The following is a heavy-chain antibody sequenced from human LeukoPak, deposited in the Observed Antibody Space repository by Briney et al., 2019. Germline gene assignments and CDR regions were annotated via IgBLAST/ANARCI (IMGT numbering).Heavy chain of an antibody. CDR2: INSDGSST. CDR3: AKDGSSTSCFPDY. J-gene: IGHJ4*02. D-gene: IGHD2-2*01. V-gene: IGHV3-74*01. Sequence: GGSLRLSCAASGFTFSSYWMHWVRQAPGKGLVWVSRINSDGSSTSYADSVKGRFTISRDNAKNTLYLQMNSLRAEDTAVYYCAKDGSSTSCFPDYWGQGTLVTVSS. CDR1: GFTFSSYW.